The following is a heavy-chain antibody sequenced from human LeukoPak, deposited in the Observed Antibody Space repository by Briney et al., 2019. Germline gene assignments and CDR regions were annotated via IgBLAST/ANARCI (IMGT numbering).Heavy chain of an antibody. D-gene: IGHD2-21*02. CDR3: AKSDGYGLIDY. Sequence: SETLSLTCTVSGGSISSSSYYWGWIRQPPGKGLEWIGNIYSSGSTYFNSSLKSRVTISIDTSKNQVSLKMSSVTAADTAVYYCAKSDGYGLIDYWGQGTLVTVSS. CDR1: GGSISSSSYY. V-gene: IGHV4-39*01. CDR2: IYSSGST. J-gene: IGHJ4*01.